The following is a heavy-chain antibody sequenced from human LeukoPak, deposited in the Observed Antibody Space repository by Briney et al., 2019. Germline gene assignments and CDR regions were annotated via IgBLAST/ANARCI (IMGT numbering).Heavy chain of an antibody. V-gene: IGHV3-7*03. CDR1: GFTFSSFW. CDR2: IKQDGSEK. CDR3: ARDRVDCSGGSCYPFYYYYGMDV. J-gene: IGHJ6*02. Sequence: PGGSLRLSCAASGFTFSSFWMGWVRQAPERGLEWVANIKQDGSEKYYVDSVRGRFTISRDNAKNSLYLQMNNLRAEDTAVYYCARDRVDCSGGSCYPFYYYYGMDVWGQGTTVTVSS. D-gene: IGHD2-15*01.